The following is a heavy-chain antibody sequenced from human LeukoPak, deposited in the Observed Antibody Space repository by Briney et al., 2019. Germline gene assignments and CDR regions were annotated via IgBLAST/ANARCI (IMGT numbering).Heavy chain of an antibody. CDR1: GGSMSSGTYF. CDR3: ARGGSYTMVKNY. V-gene: IGHV4-39*07. D-gene: IGHD1-26*01. Sequence: SETLSLTCTVSGGSMSSGTYFWGWIRQPPGKGLEWIGSIYYTGSTFYNPSLKSQVTLSLDTSKNQLSLKLSSVTAADTAVYYCARGGSYTMVKNYWGQGTLVTVSS. J-gene: IGHJ4*02. CDR2: IYYTGST.